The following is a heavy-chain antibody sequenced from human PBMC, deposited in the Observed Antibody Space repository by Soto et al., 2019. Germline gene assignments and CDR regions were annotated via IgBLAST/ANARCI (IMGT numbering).Heavy chain of an antibody. J-gene: IGHJ4*02. Sequence: GGSLRLSCAASGFTFSSYSMNWVRQAPGKGLEWVSSISSSSSYIYYADSVKGRFTISRDNAKNSLYLQMNSLRAEDTAVYYCARGGYYDSSGYPTGYWGQGTLVTVSS. V-gene: IGHV3-21*01. D-gene: IGHD3-22*01. CDR3: ARGGYYDSSGYPTGY. CDR2: ISSSSSYI. CDR1: GFTFSSYS.